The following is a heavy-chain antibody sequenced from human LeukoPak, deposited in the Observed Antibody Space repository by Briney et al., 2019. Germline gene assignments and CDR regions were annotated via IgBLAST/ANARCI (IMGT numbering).Heavy chain of an antibody. CDR1: GFIFSSYS. Sequence: GGSLRLSCAASGFIFSSYSMNWVRQAPGKGLEWVSYISSSSGYIYYADSVKGRFTISRDNAKNSLYLQMNSLRAEDTAVYYCAKTPMVRGVIDNYFDYWGQGTLVTVSS. V-gene: IGHV3-21*04. J-gene: IGHJ4*02. CDR3: AKTPMVRGVIDNYFDY. CDR2: ISSSSGYI. D-gene: IGHD3-10*01.